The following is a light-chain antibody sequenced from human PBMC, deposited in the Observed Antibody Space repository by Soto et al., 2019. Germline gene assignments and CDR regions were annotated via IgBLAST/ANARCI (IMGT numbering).Light chain of an antibody. V-gene: IGKV3-20*01. CDR1: QSGFGAY. CDR3: HQYGNSPWT. CDR2: AAS. Sequence: EIVLTQSPGTLSLSPGEGATLSCRASQSGFGAYLAWFQQKPGQAPRLLIYAASNRATGIPDRFIGSGSGTDFTLTISRLEPEDFAVYYCHQYGNSPWTLGQGTKVEIK. J-gene: IGKJ1*01.